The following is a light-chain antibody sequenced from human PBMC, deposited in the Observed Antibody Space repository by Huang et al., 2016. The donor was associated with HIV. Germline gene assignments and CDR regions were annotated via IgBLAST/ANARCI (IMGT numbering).Light chain of an antibody. CDR2: DAS. CDR3: QQYGDSPPLT. CDR1: QSINNNY. Sequence: EIVLTQSPATLSLSPGERATLSCGASQSINNNYLAWYQQKPGQAPRLLIYDASFRATDIPDRCRGSGSGTDFTLTISRLEPEDFAVYFCQQYGDSPPLTFGGGTKVEIK. J-gene: IGKJ4*01. V-gene: IGKV3D-20*01.